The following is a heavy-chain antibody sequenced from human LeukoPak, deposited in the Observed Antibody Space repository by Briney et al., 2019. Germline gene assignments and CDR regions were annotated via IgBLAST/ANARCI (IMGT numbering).Heavy chain of an antibody. CDR1: GFTVSSNY. V-gene: IGHV3-53*01. J-gene: IGHJ4*02. Sequence: GGSLRLSCAASGFTVSSNYMSWVRQAPGKGLEWVSVIYSGGSTYYADSVKGRFTISRDNSKNTLYLQMNSLRAEDTAVYYCASATSLYSGYDWDFYYFDYWGQGTLVTVSS. CDR2: IYSGGST. CDR3: ASATSLYSGYDWDFYYFDY. D-gene: IGHD5-12*01.